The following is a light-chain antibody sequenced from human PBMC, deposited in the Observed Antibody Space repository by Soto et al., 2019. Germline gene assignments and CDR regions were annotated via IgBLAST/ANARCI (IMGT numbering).Light chain of an antibody. CDR1: QSVSSY. V-gene: IGKV3-11*01. Sequence: EIVLTQSPATLSLSPGERATLSCRASQSVSSYLAWYQQKPGQAPRLLIYDASNRATGIPARFSGSGSGTDFTLTTSSLEPEDFAVYYCQQRSNWWTFGQGTKVDNK. J-gene: IGKJ1*01. CDR3: QQRSNWWT. CDR2: DAS.